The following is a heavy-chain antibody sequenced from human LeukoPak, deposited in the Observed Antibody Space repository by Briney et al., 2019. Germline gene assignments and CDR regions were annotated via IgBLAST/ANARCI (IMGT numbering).Heavy chain of an antibody. D-gene: IGHD3-16*01. CDR3: ARDTEGGFDY. CDR2: ISRLGTTM. CDR1: GFTFSNYE. J-gene: IGHJ4*02. V-gene: IGHV3-48*03. Sequence: GGSLRLSCVASGFTFSNYEMIWVRQAPGKGLEWVSYISRLGTTMYYTDSVKGRFTISRDNAKNSLLLQMNSLRAEDTAVYYCARDTEGGFDYWGQGTLVTVSA.